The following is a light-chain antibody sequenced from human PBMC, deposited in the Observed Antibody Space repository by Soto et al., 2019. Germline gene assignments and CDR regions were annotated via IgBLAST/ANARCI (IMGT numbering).Light chain of an antibody. CDR2: NVN. Sequence: QSALIQPPSVSWSPGQSVTISCTGTSRDVGSYDYVSWYQQRPGTVPKLMIYNVNTQPSGVPDRFSGSKSGNTASMTISGLQAEDEADYYCYSYTTSARVFGGGTKLTVL. J-gene: IGLJ3*02. V-gene: IGLV2-18*02. CDR3: YSYTTSARV. CDR1: SRDVGSYDY.